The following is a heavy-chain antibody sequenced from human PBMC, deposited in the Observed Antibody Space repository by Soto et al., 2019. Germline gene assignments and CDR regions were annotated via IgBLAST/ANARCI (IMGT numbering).Heavy chain of an antibody. CDR3: ARGMGPYYYYGMDV. CDR2: ISYDGSNK. CDR1: VFTVSSYA. V-gene: IGHV3-30-3*01. Sequence: GSLRLACAASVFTVSSYAMHWVRQAPGKGLEWVAVISYDGSNKYYADSVKVRFTIYRDNSKNTLYLKMNSPRAEATAVYYCARGMGPYYYYGMDVWGQGTTVTVSS. J-gene: IGHJ6*02. D-gene: IGHD1-26*01.